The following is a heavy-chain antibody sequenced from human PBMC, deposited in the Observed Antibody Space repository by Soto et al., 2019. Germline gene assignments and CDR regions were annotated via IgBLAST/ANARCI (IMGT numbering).Heavy chain of an antibody. Sequence: QVQLQESGPGLVEPSGTLSLTCAVSGGSISSHNWWSWVRQPPGTGLEWIGEIFHSGSTNYNPSLESRVTIPVDKSKNQFSLKLISVTAADTAVYYCARHGSGSYLAYWGQGTLVTVSS. CDR1: GGSISSHNW. CDR2: IFHSGST. V-gene: IGHV4-4*02. J-gene: IGHJ4*02. D-gene: IGHD3-10*01. CDR3: ARHGSGSYLAY.